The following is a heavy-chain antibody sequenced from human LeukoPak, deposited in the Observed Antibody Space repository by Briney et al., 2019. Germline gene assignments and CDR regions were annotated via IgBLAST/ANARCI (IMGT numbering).Heavy chain of an antibody. CDR3: ARERHTVTTD. J-gene: IGHJ4*02. CDR2: IYYSGST. D-gene: IGHD4-17*01. CDR1: GDSISSSSYY. V-gene: IGHV4-39*02. Sequence: SETLSLTCTVSGDSISSSSYYWGWIRQPPGKGLEWIGSIYYSGSTYYNPSLKSRVTISVDTSKNRFSLKLSSVTAADTAVYYCARERHTVTTDWGQGTLVTVSS.